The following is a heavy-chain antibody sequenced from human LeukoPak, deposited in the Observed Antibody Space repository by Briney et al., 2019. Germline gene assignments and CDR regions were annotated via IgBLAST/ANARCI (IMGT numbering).Heavy chain of an antibody. Sequence: GGSLRLSCAASGFTFSSYGMSWVRQAPGKGLEWVSAISGSGGSTYYADSVKGRFTISRDNSKNTLYLQMNSLRAEDTAVYYCAKDSVYYDILTGYPTDGSLGSFDIWGQGTMVTVSS. D-gene: IGHD3-9*01. CDR2: ISGSGGST. V-gene: IGHV3-23*01. CDR3: AKDSVYYDILTGYPTDGSLGSFDI. CDR1: GFTFSSYG. J-gene: IGHJ3*02.